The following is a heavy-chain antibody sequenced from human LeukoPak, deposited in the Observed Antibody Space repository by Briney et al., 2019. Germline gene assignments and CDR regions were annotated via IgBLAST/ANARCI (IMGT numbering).Heavy chain of an antibody. CDR2: ISSSSRTI. J-gene: IGHJ4*02. Sequence: GGSLRLSCAASGFTFSSYSMNWVRQAPGKGLEWVSYISSSSRTIYYADSVKGRFTISRDIAKNSLYLQMNGLRAEDTAVYYCARDNYGDYYFDYWGQGTLVTVSS. CDR1: GFTFSSYS. D-gene: IGHD4-17*01. V-gene: IGHV3-48*01. CDR3: ARDNYGDYYFDY.